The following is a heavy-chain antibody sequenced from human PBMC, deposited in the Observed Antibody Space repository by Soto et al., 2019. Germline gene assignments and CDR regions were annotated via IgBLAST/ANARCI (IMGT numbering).Heavy chain of an antibody. CDR2: IIPVLGVE. Sequence: QVQLVQSGAEVKKPGSSVKVSCKASGGSFSSYIFTWVRQAPGQGLEWMGRIIPVLGVEYYAQKFQGRVTITAAKSTNTAYMELRSLRSEDTAVYYCPKSPNPGSATASYSGMDVWGLGTTVTSP. CDR1: GGSFSSYI. CDR3: PKSPNPGSATASYSGMDV. D-gene: IGHD2-21*01. V-gene: IGHV1-69*02. J-gene: IGHJ6*02.